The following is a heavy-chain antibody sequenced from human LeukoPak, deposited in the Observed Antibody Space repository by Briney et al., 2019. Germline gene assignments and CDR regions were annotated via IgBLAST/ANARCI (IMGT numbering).Heavy chain of an antibody. CDR1: GGSISSYY. Sequence: PSETLSLTCTVSGGSISSYYWSWIRQPPGKGLEWIGYIYYSGSTNYNPSLKSRVTISVDTSKNQFSLKLSSVTAADTAVYYCAREGGHWSRSSKFDYWGQGTLVTVSS. D-gene: IGHD6-6*01. CDR2: IYYSGST. J-gene: IGHJ4*02. V-gene: IGHV4-59*12. CDR3: AREGGHWSRSSKFDY.